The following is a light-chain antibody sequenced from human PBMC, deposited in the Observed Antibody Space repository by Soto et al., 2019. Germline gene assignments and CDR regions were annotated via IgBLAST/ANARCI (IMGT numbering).Light chain of an antibody. CDR1: QSVLYSSNNKNY. Sequence: DIVMTQSPDSLAVSLGERANINCKSSQSVLYSSNNKNYLAWYQQKPGQPPKLLIYWASTRESGVPDRFSGSGSGTDCTLTIGSLQAEDVAVYYCQKYYSTPHTFGGGTKVEIK. V-gene: IGKV4-1*01. CDR3: QKYYSTPHT. J-gene: IGKJ4*01. CDR2: WAS.